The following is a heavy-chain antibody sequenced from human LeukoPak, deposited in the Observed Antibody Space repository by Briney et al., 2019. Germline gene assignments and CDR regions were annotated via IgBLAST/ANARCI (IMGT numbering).Heavy chain of an antibody. V-gene: IGHV3-21*01. CDR3: AREDGEMFDY. J-gene: IGHJ4*02. CDR1: GFTFSSYA. D-gene: IGHD2-21*01. Sequence: GGSLRLSCAASGFTFSSYAMNWVRQAPGQGLEWVSSIGRGTSNIYYADSVKGRFTISRDNAKNSLYLQMNSLGAEDTAVYYCAREDGEMFDYWGQGILVTVSS. CDR2: IGRGTSNI.